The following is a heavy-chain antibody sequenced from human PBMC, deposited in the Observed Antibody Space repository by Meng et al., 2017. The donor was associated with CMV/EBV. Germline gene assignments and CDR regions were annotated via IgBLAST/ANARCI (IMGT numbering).Heavy chain of an antibody. J-gene: IGHJ2*01. CDR1: GGSFSGYY. V-gene: IGHV4-34*01. CDR2: INHSGST. CDR3: ARLSISRYFDL. D-gene: IGHD3-3*02. Sequence: GSLRLSCAVYGGSFSGYYWSWIRQPPGKGLEWIGEINHSGSTNYNPSLKSRVTISVDTSKNQFSLKLSSVTAADTAVYYCARLSISRYFDLWGRGTLVTVSS.